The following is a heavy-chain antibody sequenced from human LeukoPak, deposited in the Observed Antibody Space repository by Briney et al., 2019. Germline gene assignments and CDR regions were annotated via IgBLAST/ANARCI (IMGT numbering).Heavy chain of an antibody. J-gene: IGHJ4*02. CDR2: INSDGRST. D-gene: IGHD6-19*01. Sequence: PGGSLRLSCAASGFTFNSYWMHWVRQVPGKGLVWVSRINSDGRSTSYADSVKGRFTISRDNAKNTLSLQMNSLRAEDTAMYYCATHTSGWKGYFDYWGQGTLVSVSS. CDR1: GFTFNSYW. V-gene: IGHV3-74*01. CDR3: ATHTSGWKGYFDY.